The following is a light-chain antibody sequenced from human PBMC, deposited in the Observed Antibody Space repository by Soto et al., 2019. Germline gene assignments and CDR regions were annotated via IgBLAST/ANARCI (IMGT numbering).Light chain of an antibody. J-gene: IGKJ1*01. CDR2: AAS. CDR1: QGIRNG. V-gene: IGKV1-6*01. Sequence: AIQMTQSPSSLSASVGDRVTITCRASQGIRNGLGWYQQKPGKAPKLLIYAASSLQSGVPSRFSGSGSGTDFTLTISSLQPEDFATYYCVQDYNYPWTFGQGTKVEIK. CDR3: VQDYNYPWT.